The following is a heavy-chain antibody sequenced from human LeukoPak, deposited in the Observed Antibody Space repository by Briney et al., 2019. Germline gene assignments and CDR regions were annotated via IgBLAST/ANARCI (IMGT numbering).Heavy chain of an antibody. Sequence: GRSLRLSCAASGFTFSSYGMHWVRQAPGKGLEWVAVIWYDGSNKYYADSVKGRFTISRDNSKNTLYLQMNSLRAEDTAVYYCARMSVGRRDYYYYYMDVWGKGTTVTVSS. CDR1: GFTFSSYG. CDR3: ARMSVGRRDYYYYYMDV. V-gene: IGHV3-33*01. CDR2: IWYDGSNK. D-gene: IGHD1-26*01. J-gene: IGHJ6*03.